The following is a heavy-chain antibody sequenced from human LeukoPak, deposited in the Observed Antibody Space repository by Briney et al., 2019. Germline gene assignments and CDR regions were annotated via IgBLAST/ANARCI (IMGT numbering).Heavy chain of an antibody. CDR3: ASPGIAAAGTYDY. D-gene: IGHD6-13*01. Sequence: GGSLRLSCAASGFTFRNYWMNWVRQAPGKGLEWVSYISSSGSTIYYADSVKGRFTISRDNAKNSLYLQMNSLRAEDTAVYYCASPGIAAAGTYDYWGQGTLVTVSS. V-gene: IGHV3-48*04. J-gene: IGHJ4*02. CDR1: GFTFRNYW. CDR2: ISSSGSTI.